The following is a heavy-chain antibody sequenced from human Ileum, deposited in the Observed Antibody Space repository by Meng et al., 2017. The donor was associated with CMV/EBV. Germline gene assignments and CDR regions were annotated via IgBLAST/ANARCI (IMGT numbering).Heavy chain of an antibody. CDR3: ARAPMTTVTMGDF. J-gene: IGHJ4*02. D-gene: IGHD4-11*01. Sequence: ASVKVSCKASGYTFIDYYIHWVRQAPGQGLEWMGWINPNGGATNSAQKFQGRVTLSRDTSINTVYMEMTSLTFDDTAVYYCARAPMTTVTMGDFWGQGMLVTVSS. CDR1: GYTFIDYY. V-gene: IGHV1-2*02. CDR2: INPNGGAT.